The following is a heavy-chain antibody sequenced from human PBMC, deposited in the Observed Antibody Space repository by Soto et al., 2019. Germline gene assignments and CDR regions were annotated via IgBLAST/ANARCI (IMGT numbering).Heavy chain of an antibody. CDR1: GFTVSSNY. Sequence: PGGSLRLSCAASGFTVSSNYMSWVRQAPGKWLEWVSVIYSGGSTYYADSVKGRFTISRDNSKNTLYLQMNSLRAEDTAVYYCARDQRSGYDFNNYYYYGMDVWGQGXTVTVYS. CDR3: ARDQRSGYDFNNYYYYGMDV. CDR2: IYSGGST. J-gene: IGHJ6*02. D-gene: IGHD5-12*01. V-gene: IGHV3-53*01.